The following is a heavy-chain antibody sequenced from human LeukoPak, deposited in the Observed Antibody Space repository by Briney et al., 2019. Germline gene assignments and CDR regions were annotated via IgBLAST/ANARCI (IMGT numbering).Heavy chain of an antibody. J-gene: IGHJ5*02. D-gene: IGHD4/OR15-4a*01. CDR3: AMVLWQSGRPGP. V-gene: IGHV4-34*01. CDR2: IDHSGGT. Sequence: SETLSRTCAVYGGSLINYYWSWIRQSPGKGLEWIGDIDHSGGTSYNPALRSRVTMSIDPSRNQFYLKINSVTASDTAVYYCAMVLWQSGRPGPWDQGSLVTVSS. CDR1: GGSLINYY.